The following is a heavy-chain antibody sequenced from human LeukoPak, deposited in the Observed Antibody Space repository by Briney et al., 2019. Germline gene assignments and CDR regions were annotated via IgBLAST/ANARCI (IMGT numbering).Heavy chain of an antibody. CDR2: IYPGDSDT. D-gene: IGHD3-22*01. Sequence: GESLKISCKGSGYSFTSYWIGWVRQMPGKGLEWMGIIYPGDSDTRYSPSFQGQVTISADKSISTAYLQWSSLKASDTALYYCVRVYSYYYDSSDYYPHFDHWGQGTQVTVSS. CDR3: VRVYSYYYDSSDYYPHFDH. CDR1: GYSFTSYW. J-gene: IGHJ4*02. V-gene: IGHV5-51*01.